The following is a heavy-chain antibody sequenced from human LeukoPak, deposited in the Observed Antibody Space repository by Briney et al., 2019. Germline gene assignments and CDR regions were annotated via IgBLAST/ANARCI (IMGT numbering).Heavy chain of an antibody. D-gene: IGHD4-17*01. V-gene: IGHV3-33*01. CDR3: ARKTTSADYAPDY. CDR2: IWYDGSNK. Sequence: PGGSLRLSCAASGFTFSSYGMHWVRQAPGKGLEWVAVIWYDGSNKYYADSVKGRFTISRDNSKNTLYLQMNSQRAEDTAVYYCARKTTSADYAPDYWGQGTLVTVSS. J-gene: IGHJ4*02. CDR1: GFTFSSYG.